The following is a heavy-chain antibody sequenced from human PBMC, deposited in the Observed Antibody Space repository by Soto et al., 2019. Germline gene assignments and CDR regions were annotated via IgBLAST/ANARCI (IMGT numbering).Heavy chain of an antibody. CDR2: IIPIFGTA. D-gene: IGHD1-26*01. CDR3: AREGYSGSYYHAFDI. V-gene: IGHV1-69*01. Sequence: QVQLVQSGAEVKKPGSSVKVSCKASGGTFSSYAISWVRQAPGQGLEWMGGIIPIFGTANYAQKVQGRVTITADESTSTAYMELSSLRSEDTGVYYCAREGYSGSYYHAFDIWGQGTMVSVSS. J-gene: IGHJ3*02. CDR1: GGTFSSYA.